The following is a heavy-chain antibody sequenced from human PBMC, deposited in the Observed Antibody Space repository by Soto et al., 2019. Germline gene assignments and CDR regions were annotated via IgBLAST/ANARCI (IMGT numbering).Heavy chain of an antibody. CDR1: GFTFSDYY. J-gene: IGHJ4*02. CDR2: ISSSSSYT. Sequence: QVQLVESGGGLVKPGGSLRLSCAASGFTFSDYYMSWIRQAPGKGLEWVLYISSSSSYTNYADSVKGRFTISRDNAKNSLYLQMNSLRAEDTAVYYCARDTAMVFFDYWGQGTLVTVSS. D-gene: IGHD5-18*01. CDR3: ARDTAMVFFDY. V-gene: IGHV3-11*06.